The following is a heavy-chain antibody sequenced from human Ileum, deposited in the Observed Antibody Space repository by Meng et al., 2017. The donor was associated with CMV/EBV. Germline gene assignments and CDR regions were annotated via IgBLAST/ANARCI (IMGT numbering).Heavy chain of an antibody. J-gene: IGHJ4*02. V-gene: IGHV4-30-4*08. CDR3: VRQVVAASFDY. CDR2: IYYSGSP. CDR1: GGSITSGTSY. D-gene: IGHD2-15*01. Sequence: PPALGPGLVKPSKHLFLTGHVSGGSITSGTSYWSWIRPPPGRGLEWIGYIYYSGSPYYKPSLKSRVTISLDTSKTQFTVDLRSVTATASAVYYCVRQVVAASFDYWGQGALVTVSS.